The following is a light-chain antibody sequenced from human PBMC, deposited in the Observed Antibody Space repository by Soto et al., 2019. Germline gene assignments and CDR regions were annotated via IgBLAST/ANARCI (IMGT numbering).Light chain of an antibody. CDR1: SSDIGVYNY. CDR3: SSCAGRNNLV. CDR2: DVS. Sequence: QSALTQPASVSGSPGQSITISCTGTSSDIGVYNYVSWYQQHPGKAPKLMIYDVSNRPSGVSNRFSGSKSGNTASLTISGLQAEDEADYYCSSCAGRNNLVFGGGTKLTVL. J-gene: IGLJ2*01. V-gene: IGLV2-14*01.